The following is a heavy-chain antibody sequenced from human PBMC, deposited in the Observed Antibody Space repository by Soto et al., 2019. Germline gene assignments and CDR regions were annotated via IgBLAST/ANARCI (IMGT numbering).Heavy chain of an antibody. CDR2: INPSGGST. Sequence: ASVKVSCKASGYTFTSYYMHWVRQAPRQGLEWMGIINPSGGSTSYAQKFQGRVTMTRDTSTSTVYMELSSLRSEDTAVYYCARDGDDSSGYYLGPIDYWGQGTLVTVSS. CDR1: GYTFTSYY. J-gene: IGHJ4*02. V-gene: IGHV1-46*01. D-gene: IGHD3-22*01. CDR3: ARDGDDSSGYYLGPIDY.